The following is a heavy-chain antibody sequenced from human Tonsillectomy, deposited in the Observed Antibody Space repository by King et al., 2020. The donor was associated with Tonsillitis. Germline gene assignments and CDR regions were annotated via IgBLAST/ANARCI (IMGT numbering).Heavy chain of an antibody. Sequence: QLVQSGAEVKKPGASVKVSCKASGYTFTSYGISWVRQAPGQGLEWMGWISTYNGNTNYAQKVQGRVTMTRDTSTSTAYMELRSLRSDDTAVYYCATGDKDYDILTGFLHWGQGTLVTVSS. V-gene: IGHV1-18*04. CDR2: ISTYNGNT. CDR3: ATGDKDYDILTGFLH. D-gene: IGHD3-9*01. J-gene: IGHJ4*02. CDR1: GYTFTSYG.